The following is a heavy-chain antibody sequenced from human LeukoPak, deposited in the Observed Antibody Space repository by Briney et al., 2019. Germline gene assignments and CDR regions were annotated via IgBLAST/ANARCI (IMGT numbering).Heavy chain of an antibody. V-gene: IGHV3-30-3*01. CDR3: ARAKAGTNILDY. Sequence: GGSLRLSCAASGFTFSDYAMHWGRQAPGKGLEWVTLISYNGVNKYYADSVKGRFNISRDNSKHTLYLQMDSLRAEDTAAYYCARAKAGTNILDYWGQGTLVTVSS. J-gene: IGHJ4*02. CDR2: ISYNGVNK. CDR1: GFTFSDYA. D-gene: IGHD2/OR15-2a*01.